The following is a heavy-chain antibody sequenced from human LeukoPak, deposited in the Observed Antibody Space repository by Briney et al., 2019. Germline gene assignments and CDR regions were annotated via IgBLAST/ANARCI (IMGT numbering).Heavy chain of an antibody. CDR3: ARRNSDYALDY. V-gene: IGHV4-59*08. CDR2: IYNSGST. CDR1: GGSISSYY. Sequence: SETLSLTCTVSGGSISSYYWSWIRQSPGKGLEWIGYIYNSGSTNYNPSLKSRVTISVDTSKNQFSLKLSSVTAADTAVYYCARRNSDYALDYWGQGTLVTVSS. J-gene: IGHJ4*02. D-gene: IGHD4-11*01.